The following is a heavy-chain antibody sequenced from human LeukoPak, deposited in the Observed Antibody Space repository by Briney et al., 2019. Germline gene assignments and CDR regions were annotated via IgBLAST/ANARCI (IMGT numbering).Heavy chain of an antibody. CDR3: AKPREYSSTWFGVDH. J-gene: IGHJ4*02. D-gene: IGHD6-13*01. CDR1: GFTFSSYA. CDR2: ISGSGGST. Sequence: LSGGSLRLSCAASGFTFSSYAMSWVRQAPGKGLEWVSVISGSGGSTYSAESVKGRFTISRDNSKNTLFLQMYSLRAEDTAAYYCAKPREYSSTWFGVDHWGQGSLVTVSS. V-gene: IGHV3-23*01.